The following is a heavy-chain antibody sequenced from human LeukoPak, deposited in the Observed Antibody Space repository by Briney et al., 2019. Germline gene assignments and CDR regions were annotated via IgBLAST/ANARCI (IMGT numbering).Heavy chain of an antibody. Sequence: SETLSLTCTVSGGSISSYYWSWIRQPPGKGLEWIGYIYYSGSTNYNPSLKSRVTISVDTSKNQFSQKLSSVTAADTAVYYCASGGYSSSWYAPYIPLQFDYWGQGTLVTVSS. CDR1: GGSISSYY. CDR3: ASGGYSSSWYAPYIPLQFDY. J-gene: IGHJ4*02. D-gene: IGHD6-13*01. CDR2: IYYSGST. V-gene: IGHV4-59*01.